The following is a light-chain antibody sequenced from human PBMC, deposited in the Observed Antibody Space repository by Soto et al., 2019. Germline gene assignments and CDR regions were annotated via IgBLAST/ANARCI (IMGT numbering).Light chain of an antibody. CDR2: GAS. CDR3: QQYGSSPLT. J-gene: IGKJ4*01. Sequence: EIVLTQSPGTLSLSPGERATLSCRASQSVSSSYLAWYQQKPVQAPRLLIYGASSRATGIPDRFSGSGSGTDFNLTISRLEPEYFAVYYCQQYGSSPLTFGGGTKVEIK. V-gene: IGKV3-20*01. CDR1: QSVSSSY.